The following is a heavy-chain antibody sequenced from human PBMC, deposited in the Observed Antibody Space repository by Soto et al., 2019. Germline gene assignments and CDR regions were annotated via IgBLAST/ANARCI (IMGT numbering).Heavy chain of an antibody. J-gene: IGHJ4*02. Sequence: GGSLRLSCSASVFTFSIYAMHWVRQAPGKGLEYVSSISTNGGSTHYADSVKGRFTISRDNSKNTQYLQMSSLRADDTAVYYCVKGEYYYDSSGYYPFDYWGQGTLVTVSS. CDR3: VKGEYYYDSSGYYPFDY. CDR1: VFTFSIYA. V-gene: IGHV3-64D*06. D-gene: IGHD3-22*01. CDR2: ISTNGGST.